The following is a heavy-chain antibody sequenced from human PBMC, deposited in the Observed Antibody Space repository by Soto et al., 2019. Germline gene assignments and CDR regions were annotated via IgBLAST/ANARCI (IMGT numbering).Heavy chain of an antibody. V-gene: IGHV3-15*07. CDR1: GFSFNKAS. D-gene: IGHD2-8*02. Sequence: EVQLVESGGGLVKPGGSLRLSCAASGFSFNKASMNWVRQAPGKGLEWVGRIKGNPDGGTTAYAAPVKGRFTISRDDSKNTVFLQISSPKTEYTAVYYCTTGGVLVEGDDYWGQGTLVIVSA. J-gene: IGHJ4*02. CDR3: TTGGVLVEGDDY. CDR2: IKGNPDGGTT.